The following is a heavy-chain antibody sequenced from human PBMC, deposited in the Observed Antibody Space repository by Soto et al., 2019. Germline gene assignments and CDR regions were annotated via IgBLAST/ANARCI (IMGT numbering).Heavy chain of an antibody. CDR1: GFTFNNYA. Sequence: EVQLVESGGGLVQSGGSLRLSCAASGFTFNNYAMYWVRQAPGKGLEYVSAISSNGGSTYYANSVKGRFTISRDNSKNTLYLQMGSLRAEDMAVYYCARNQASAYRGYDFAHWGQGTLVTVSS. CDR3: ARNQASAYRGYDFAH. CDR2: ISSNGGST. J-gene: IGHJ4*02. V-gene: IGHV3-64*01. D-gene: IGHD5-12*01.